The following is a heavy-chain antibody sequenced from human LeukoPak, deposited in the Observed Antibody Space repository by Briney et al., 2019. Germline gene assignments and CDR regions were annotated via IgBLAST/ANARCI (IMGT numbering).Heavy chain of an antibody. CDR2: ISSSSSTI. J-gene: IGHJ4*02. D-gene: IGHD3-10*01. Sequence: PGGSLRLSCAASGFTFSSYSMNWVRQAPGKGLEWVSYISSSSSTIYYADSVKGRFTISRDNAKNSLYLQMNSLRAEDTAVYYCARVSYYGSGSYRYWGQGTLVTVSS. CDR1: GFTFSSYS. CDR3: ARVSYYGSGSYRY. V-gene: IGHV3-48*01.